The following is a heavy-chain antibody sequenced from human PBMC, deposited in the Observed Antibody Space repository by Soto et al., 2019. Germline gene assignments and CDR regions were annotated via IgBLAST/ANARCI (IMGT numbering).Heavy chain of an antibody. J-gene: IGHJ4*02. Sequence: GGSLRLSCAAAGFTFSIYAMSWVRQAPGKGLEWVSAISGSGGSTHYADSVKGRFTISRDNSKNTLYLQMNSLRADDTAVYYCAKEYCSGGSCFYGLFDYLGQGTLVTVSS. CDR2: ISGSGGST. CDR1: GFTFSIYA. D-gene: IGHD2-15*01. V-gene: IGHV3-23*01. CDR3: AKEYCSGGSCFYGLFDY.